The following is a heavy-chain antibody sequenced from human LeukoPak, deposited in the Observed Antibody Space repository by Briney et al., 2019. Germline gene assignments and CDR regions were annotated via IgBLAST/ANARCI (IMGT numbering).Heavy chain of an antibody. Sequence: GGSLRLSCAVSGITLSNYGMSWVRQAPGKGLEWAAGISGSGGGTKYADSVKGRFSISRDNPKNTLYLQMNSLRAEDTAMYFCAKRGVVIRVILVGFHKEAYYFDSWGQGALVTVSS. CDR2: ISGSGGGT. D-gene: IGHD3-22*01. J-gene: IGHJ4*02. V-gene: IGHV3-23*01. CDR1: GITLSNYG. CDR3: AKRGVVIRVILVGFHKEAYYFDS.